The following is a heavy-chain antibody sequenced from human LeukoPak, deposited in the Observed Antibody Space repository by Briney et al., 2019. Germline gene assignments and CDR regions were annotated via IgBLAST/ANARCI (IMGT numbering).Heavy chain of an antibody. D-gene: IGHD6-25*01. CDR1: EFNFRNYW. Sequence: PGGSLRLSCVVSEFNFRNYWMSWVRQTPGKGLEWVASIKQDGSDKYYVDSVKGRFIISRDNAKNSLYLQMNSLRDEDTAVYYCARDSAAHGGYWGQGTPVIVSS. CDR2: IKQDGSDK. J-gene: IGHJ4*02. V-gene: IGHV3-7*03. CDR3: ARDSAAHGGY.